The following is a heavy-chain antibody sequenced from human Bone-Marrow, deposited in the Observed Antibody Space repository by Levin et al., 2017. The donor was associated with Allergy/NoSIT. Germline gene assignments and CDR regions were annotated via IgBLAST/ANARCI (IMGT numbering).Heavy chain of an antibody. J-gene: IGHJ6*03. D-gene: IGHD6-19*01. CDR3: VKDKTVAGSGRMDV. CDR2: ISGSGSKT. V-gene: IGHV3-23*01. CDR1: GFTFSSFA. Sequence: PGGSLRLSCAASGFTFSSFAMGWVRQAPGKGLEWVSVISGSGSKTYYADSVKGRFTISRDNSKNTLYLQMNSLRAEDTAVYYCVKDKTVAGSGRMDVWGKGTTVTVSS.